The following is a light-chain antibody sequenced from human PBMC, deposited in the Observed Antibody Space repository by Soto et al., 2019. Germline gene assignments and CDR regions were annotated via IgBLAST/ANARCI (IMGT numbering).Light chain of an antibody. J-gene: IGKJ5*01. V-gene: IGKV3-15*01. CDR2: GAS. Sequence: EIVMTQSPATLSVAPGERATLSCRASQSVSSKLAWYQQKPGQAPRLLISGASTRATGTPARFSGSGSGTEFTLTISSLQSEDFALSYCQQYNNWPEITFGQGTRLEIK. CDR3: QQYNNWPEIT. CDR1: QSVSSK.